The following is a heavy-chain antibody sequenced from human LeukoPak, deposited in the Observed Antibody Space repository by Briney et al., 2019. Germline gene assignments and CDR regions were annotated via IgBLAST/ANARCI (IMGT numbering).Heavy chain of an antibody. CDR1: GFTFSSHW. CDR2: IKYDASST. J-gene: IGHJ4*02. CDR3: ARGATYAYYQDY. D-gene: IGHD1-26*01. Sequence: PGGSLRLSCADSGFTFSSHWMHWVRQAPGKGLVWVSRIKYDASSTSCADSVKGRFTISRDNAKNTLYLQMNSLRAEDTAVYYCARGATYAYYQDYWGQGTLVTVSS. V-gene: IGHV3-74*01.